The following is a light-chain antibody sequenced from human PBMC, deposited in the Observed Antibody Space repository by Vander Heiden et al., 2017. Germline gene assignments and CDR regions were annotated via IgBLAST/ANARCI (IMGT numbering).Light chain of an antibody. V-gene: IGKV3-20*01. CDR3: QQYGSSPFT. CDR2: GAS. CDR1: QSVNNNY. J-gene: IGKJ2*01. Sequence: ELLLTQSPVTLSLSPGESATLPSRPSQSVNNNYLAWYQQKPGQAPRVLIYGASSRATGIPVRFSGSGSGTDFTLTISRLEPEDFAVYSCQQYGSSPFTFGQGTKLEIK.